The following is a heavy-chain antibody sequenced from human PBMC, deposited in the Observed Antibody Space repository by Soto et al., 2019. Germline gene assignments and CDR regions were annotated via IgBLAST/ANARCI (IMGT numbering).Heavy chain of an antibody. V-gene: IGHV1-18*01. CDR1: GYTFTSYG. D-gene: IGHD2-15*01. J-gene: IGHJ6*02. CDR2: ISAYNGNT. CDR3: ARRVVAATHTDYYYYGMDV. Sequence: QVQPVQSGAEVKKPGASVKVSCKASGYTFTSYGISWVRQAPGQGLEWMGWISAYNGNTNYAQKLQGRVTMTTDTSTSTAYMELRSLRSDDTAVYYCARRVVAATHTDYYYYGMDVWGQGTTVTVSS.